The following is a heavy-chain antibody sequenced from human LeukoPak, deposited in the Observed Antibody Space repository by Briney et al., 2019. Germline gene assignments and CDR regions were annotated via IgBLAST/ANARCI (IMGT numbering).Heavy chain of an antibody. CDR3: AKDSRGHCRGDSCYGFDS. D-gene: IGHD2-15*01. CDR2: ISSSSSYI. Sequence: GGSLRLSCAASGFTFSSYNMNWVRQAPGKGLEWVSSISSSSSYIYYTDSVKGRFTISRDNSKNSLYLQMNSLRAEDTALYFCAKDSRGHCRGDSCYGFDSWGQGTLVTVSS. CDR1: GFTFSSYN. V-gene: IGHV3-21*04. J-gene: IGHJ4*02.